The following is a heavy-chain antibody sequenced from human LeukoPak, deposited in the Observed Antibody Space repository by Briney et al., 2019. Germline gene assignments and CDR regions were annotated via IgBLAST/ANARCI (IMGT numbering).Heavy chain of an antibody. V-gene: IGHV3-11*01. CDR3: ARLKLGYWYFDL. Sequence: GGSLRLSCAASGFTFSDYYMSWIRQVPGKGLEWVSYIGLTDTTIYYADSLKGRFAISRDNAKNSLYLHTHSLRAEDTAIYYCARLKLGYWYFDLWGRGTLFTVSS. CDR1: GFTFSDYY. J-gene: IGHJ2*01. D-gene: IGHD7-27*01. CDR2: IGLTDTTI.